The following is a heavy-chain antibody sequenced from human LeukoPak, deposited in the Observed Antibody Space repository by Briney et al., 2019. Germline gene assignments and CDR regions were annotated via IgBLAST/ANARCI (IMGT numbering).Heavy chain of an antibody. CDR3: AREGRATRYAFDI. Sequence: GGSLRLSCAASGFTFSSFEMNWVRQAPGKGLEWVSYISNSGGTVDYADSVKGRFTVSRDNAKNSLFLQMNSLRAEDTAVYYCAREGRATRYAFDIWGQGTMVTVSS. J-gene: IGHJ3*02. V-gene: IGHV3-48*03. CDR1: GFTFSSFE. CDR2: ISNSGGTV. D-gene: IGHD1-26*01.